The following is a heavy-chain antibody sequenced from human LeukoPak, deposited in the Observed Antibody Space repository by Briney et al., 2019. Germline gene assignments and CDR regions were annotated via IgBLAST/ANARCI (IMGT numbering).Heavy chain of an antibody. Sequence: PGGSLPLSCAASGFTFSSHGLSWVRQAPGKGLEWVSVIGGSGGQIHYADSVKGRFTISRDNSKNTLYLQMNSLRAEDTATHYCAKDGRWSFDYWGQGTLVTVSS. CDR3: AKDGRWSFDY. J-gene: IGHJ4*02. D-gene: IGHD4-23*01. CDR1: GFTFSSHG. CDR2: IGGSGGQI. V-gene: IGHV3-23*01.